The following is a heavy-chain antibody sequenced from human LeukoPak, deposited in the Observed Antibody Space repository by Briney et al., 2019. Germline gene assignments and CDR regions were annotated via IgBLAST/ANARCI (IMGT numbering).Heavy chain of an antibody. Sequence: SETLSLTCTVSGGSISSYYWSWIRQPPGKGLEWLGYIYYSGSTNYNPSLKSRVTISVDRSKNQFSLKLSSVTAADTAVYYCAGYYDFWSGSSGLDYWGQGTLVTVSS. V-gene: IGHV4-59*12. CDR3: AGYYDFWSGSSGLDY. J-gene: IGHJ4*02. CDR1: GGSISSYY. D-gene: IGHD3-3*01. CDR2: IYYSGST.